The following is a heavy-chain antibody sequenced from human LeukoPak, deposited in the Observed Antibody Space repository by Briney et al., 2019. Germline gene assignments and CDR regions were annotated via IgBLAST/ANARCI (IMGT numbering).Heavy chain of an antibody. V-gene: IGHV1-2*02. D-gene: IGHD3-9*01. CDR2: INPNSGGT. Sequence: ASVKVSCKASGYTFTAYYMHWVRQAPGQGLEWMGWINPNSGGTNYAEKFQGGATMTRDTSINTAYMELSSLTSDDTAVYYCARGSVRYNNALRWFDPGGQGTLVTVSS. J-gene: IGHJ5*02. CDR3: ARGSVRYNNALRWFDP. CDR1: GYTFTAYY.